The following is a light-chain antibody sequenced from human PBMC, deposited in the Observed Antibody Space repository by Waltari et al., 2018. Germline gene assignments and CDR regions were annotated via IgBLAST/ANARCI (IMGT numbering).Light chain of an antibody. CDR1: SSTIGAGSD. CDR3: QSLDKVVIGGV. Sequence: QSVLTQPPSVSGAPGQRVTISCTGSSSTIGAGSDVHWYQQLPGTAPKLLIYGNNNRPSGVPDRFSASKSGTSASLAITGLQAEDEADYYCQSLDKVVIGGVFGGGTKLTVL. CDR2: GNN. V-gene: IGLV1-40*01. J-gene: IGLJ3*02.